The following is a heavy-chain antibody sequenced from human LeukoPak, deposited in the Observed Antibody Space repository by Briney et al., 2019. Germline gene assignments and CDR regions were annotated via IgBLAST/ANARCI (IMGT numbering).Heavy chain of an antibody. V-gene: IGHV3-30*05. CDR3: ARDLKGDGYNPGD. Sequence: GGSLSLSCAASGFTFSSYNMNWVRQAPGKGLGGVAVISYDGSNKYYADSVKGRFTISRDNSKNTLYLQMNSLRAEGTAVYYCARDLKGDGYNPGDWGQGTLVTVSS. CDR1: GFTFSSYN. CDR2: ISYDGSNK. D-gene: IGHD5-24*01. J-gene: IGHJ4*02.